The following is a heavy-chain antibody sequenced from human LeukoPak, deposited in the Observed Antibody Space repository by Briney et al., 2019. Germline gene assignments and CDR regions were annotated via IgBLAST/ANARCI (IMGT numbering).Heavy chain of an antibody. CDR1: GYTFTSYG. D-gene: IGHD3-22*01. CDR2: ISAYNGNT. Sequence: ASAKVSCKASGYTFTSYGISWVRQAPGQGLEWMGWISAYNGNTNYAQKLQGRVTMTTDTSTSTAYMELRSLRSDDTAVYYCARDYAMIVVVIKPLDYWGQGTLVTVSS. CDR3: ARDYAMIVVVIKPLDY. J-gene: IGHJ4*02. V-gene: IGHV1-18*01.